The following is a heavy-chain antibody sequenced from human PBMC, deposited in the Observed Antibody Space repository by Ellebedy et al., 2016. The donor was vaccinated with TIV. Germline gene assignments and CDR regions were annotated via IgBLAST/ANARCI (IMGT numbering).Heavy chain of an antibody. CDR1: GFTFSSYT. J-gene: IGHJ6*02. V-gene: IGHV3-48*01. CDR3: ARDHGDYVLHYGMDV. D-gene: IGHD4-17*01. CDR2: ITSNADTI. Sequence: GESLKISCAASGFTFSSYTMNWVRQAPGRGLVEWVSYITSNADTIYYADSVKGRFTISRDNGKNSLFLQMNSLRAEDTAVYYCARDHGDYVLHYGMDVWGQGTTVTVSS.